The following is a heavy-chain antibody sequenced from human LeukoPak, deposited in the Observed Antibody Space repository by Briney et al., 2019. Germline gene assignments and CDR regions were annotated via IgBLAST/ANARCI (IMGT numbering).Heavy chain of an antibody. Sequence: GGSLRLSCSASGFTFDSYAMGWVRQAPGMGLEWGSSISRSGVASFYAASVRDRFSISRDNSKNTLYLQRGSLGADDTALYYCAKDLLPTWHNWFDSWGQGTLVTVSS. CDR3: AKDLLPTWHNWFDS. CDR1: GFTFDSYA. CDR2: ISRSGVAS. V-gene: IGHV3-23*01. J-gene: IGHJ5*01. D-gene: IGHD5-12*01.